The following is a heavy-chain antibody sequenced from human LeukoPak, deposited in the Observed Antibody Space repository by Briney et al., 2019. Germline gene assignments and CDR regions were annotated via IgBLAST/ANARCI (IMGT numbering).Heavy chain of an antibody. Sequence: PSETLSLTCTVSGGSISSGDYYWSWIRQPPGKGLEWIGRIYTSGSTNYNPSLKSRVTMSVDTSKNQFSLKLSSVTAADTAVYYCAREAKKLEPLLYYYYYMDVWGKGTTVTVSS. V-gene: IGHV4-61*02. D-gene: IGHD1-1*01. CDR1: GGSISSGDYY. J-gene: IGHJ6*03. CDR2: IYTSGST. CDR3: AREAKKLEPLLYYYYYMDV.